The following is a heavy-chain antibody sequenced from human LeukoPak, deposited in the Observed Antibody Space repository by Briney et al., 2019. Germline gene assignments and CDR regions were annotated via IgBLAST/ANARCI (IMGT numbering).Heavy chain of an antibody. V-gene: IGHV3-23*01. CDR2: ISDSGGSS. Sequence: GGSLRLSCVASGFIFSTHAMSWVRLAPGRGLEWVSTISDSGGSSYYTESVKGRFTISRDNSMSTLSLRMKSLRVEDTALYYCARGYCSGGSCTWGLFDSWGQGTLVTASS. D-gene: IGHD2-15*01. CDR3: ARGYCSGGSCTWGLFDS. CDR1: GFIFSTHA. J-gene: IGHJ4*02.